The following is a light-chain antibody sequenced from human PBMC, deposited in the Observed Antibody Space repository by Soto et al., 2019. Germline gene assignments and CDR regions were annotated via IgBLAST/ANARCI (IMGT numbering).Light chain of an antibody. CDR2: DAS. J-gene: IGKJ5*01. CDR3: QQYENLPT. V-gene: IGKV1-33*01. CDR1: QNINNY. Sequence: DIRRTQCPSSLSSSVGDRVTITCQTSQNINNYLNWYQQKPGRAPKLLIYDASNLEAGVPSRFRGSGSGTDFTFTISRLQPEDIATYYCQQYENLPTFGQGTRLEIK.